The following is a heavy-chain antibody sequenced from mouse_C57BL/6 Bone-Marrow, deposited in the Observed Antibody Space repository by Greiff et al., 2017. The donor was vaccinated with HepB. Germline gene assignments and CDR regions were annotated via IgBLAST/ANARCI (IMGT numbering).Heavy chain of an antibody. J-gene: IGHJ4*01. CDR3: TRPAYYDYDDYAMDY. CDR1: GFTFSDAW. CDR2: IRNKANNHAT. D-gene: IGHD2-4*01. V-gene: IGHV6-6*01. Sequence: EVKVEESGGGLVQPGGSVKLSCAASGFTFSDAWMDWVRQSPEKGLEWVAEIRNKANNHATYYAESVKGRFTISRDDSKSSVYLQMNSLRAEDTGIYYCTRPAYYDYDDYAMDYWGQGTSVTVSS.